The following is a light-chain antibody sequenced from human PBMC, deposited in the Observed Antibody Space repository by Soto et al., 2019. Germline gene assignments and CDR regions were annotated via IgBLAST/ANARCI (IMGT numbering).Light chain of an antibody. CDR1: QSVSSNY. J-gene: IGKJ2*01. CDR2: GAS. CDR3: QQYGSSPHS. V-gene: IGKV3-20*01. Sequence: EVVLTQSPGILSLSPGERASLTCRTSQSVSSNYLAWYQQRPGQAPRLLIYGASSRATGIPDRFSGSGSGTDCTLSISRLDPEDLAVYYCQQYGSSPHSFGQGTKLEI.